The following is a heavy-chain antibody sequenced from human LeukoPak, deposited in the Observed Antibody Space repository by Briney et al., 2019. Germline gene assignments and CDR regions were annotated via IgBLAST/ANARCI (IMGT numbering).Heavy chain of an antibody. D-gene: IGHD2-2*01. CDR3: ATYCSSTSCLSDAFDI. CDR1: GFTFSSYW. Sequence: PGGSLRLSSAASGFTFSSYWMSWVRQAPGKGLEWVANIKQDGSEKYYVDSVKGRFTISRDNAKNSLYLRMNSLRAEDTAVYYCATYCSSTSCLSDAFDIWGQGTMVTVSS. J-gene: IGHJ3*02. CDR2: IKQDGSEK. V-gene: IGHV3-7*01.